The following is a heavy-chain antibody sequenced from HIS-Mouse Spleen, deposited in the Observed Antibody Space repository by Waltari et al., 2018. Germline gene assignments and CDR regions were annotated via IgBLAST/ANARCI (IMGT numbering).Heavy chain of an antibody. V-gene: IGHV4-39*01. Sequence: QLQLQESGPGLVKPSETLSLTCTVSGGSTRSSSYYWGWIRHPPGKGLEWIGSIYYSGSTYYNPSLKSRVTISVDTSKNQFSLKLSSVTAADTAVYYCARHEGQQLVTSLFDYWGQGTLVTVSS. D-gene: IGHD6-13*01. J-gene: IGHJ4*02. CDR3: ARHEGQQLVTSLFDY. CDR2: IYYSGST. CDR1: GGSTRSSSYY.